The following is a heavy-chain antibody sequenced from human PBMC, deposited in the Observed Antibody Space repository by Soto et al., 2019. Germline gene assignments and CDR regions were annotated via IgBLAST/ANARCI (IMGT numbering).Heavy chain of an antibody. CDR2: ISAYNGNT. D-gene: IGHD2-15*01. Sequence: QVKLVQSGAEVKKPGASVKVSCKASGYTFTSFGISWVRQAPGQGLEWMGWISAYNGNTNYAENLQGRVTMTTDTSTSTAYMELRSLRSDDTAVYYCAIDHRGGTAACEIWGQGTMVSVSS. CDR3: AIDHRGGTAACEI. CDR1: GYTFTSFG. V-gene: IGHV1-18*01. J-gene: IGHJ3*02.